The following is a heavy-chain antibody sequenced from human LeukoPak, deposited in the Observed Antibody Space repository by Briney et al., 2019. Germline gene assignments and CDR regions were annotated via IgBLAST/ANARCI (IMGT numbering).Heavy chain of an antibody. CDR1: GFSLTTSGVA. Sequence: GSGPTLVKPTQTLTLTCTFSGFSLTTSGVAVGWIRQPPGKALEWLALIYWDDDERHNPSLQSRLMITKDTSKNQVVLKMTNMDSVDTATYYCAHSRGELHKYWGQGILVTVSS. CDR3: AHSRGELHKY. CDR2: IYWDDDE. V-gene: IGHV2-5*02. J-gene: IGHJ4*02. D-gene: IGHD1-7*01.